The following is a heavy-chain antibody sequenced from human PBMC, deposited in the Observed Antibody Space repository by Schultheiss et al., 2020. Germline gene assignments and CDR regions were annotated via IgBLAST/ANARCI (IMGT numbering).Heavy chain of an antibody. J-gene: IGHJ5*02. CDR3: ARVPGWLVRGGTGFDP. CDR1: GGSFSGYY. V-gene: IGHV4-34*01. Sequence: SETLSLTCAVYGGSFSGYYWSWIRQPPGKGLEWIGEINHSGSTNYNPSLKSRVTISVDTSKNQFSLKLSSVTAADTAVYYCARVPGWLVRGGTGFDPWGQGTLVTVSS. CDR2: INHSGST. D-gene: IGHD6-19*01.